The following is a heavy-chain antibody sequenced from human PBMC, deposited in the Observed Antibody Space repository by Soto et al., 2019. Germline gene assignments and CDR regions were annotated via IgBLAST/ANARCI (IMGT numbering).Heavy chain of an antibody. Sequence: SVKVSCKASGGTFSSYAISWVRQAPGQGLEWMGGIIPIFGTANYAQKFQGRVTITADESTSTAYMELSSLRSEDTAVYYCAREKVPAAQRHFDYWGQGTLVTVSS. D-gene: IGHD2-2*01. CDR1: GGTFSSYA. CDR3: AREKVPAAQRHFDY. CDR2: IIPIFGTA. J-gene: IGHJ4*02. V-gene: IGHV1-69*13.